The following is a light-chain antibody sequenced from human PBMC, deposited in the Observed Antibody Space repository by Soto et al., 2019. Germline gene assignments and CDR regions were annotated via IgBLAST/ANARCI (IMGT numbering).Light chain of an antibody. V-gene: IGKV3-20*01. CDR3: QQYGYSSSYT. CDR1: QSVNSNY. Sequence: IVLTQSPGTLSLSPGDRATLSCRASQSVNSNYLSWYQQRPGQPPRLLIYGASSRATGIPDRFSGSGSGTDITLTISRLEPEDFAVYYCQQYGYSSSYTFGQGTKLEIK. CDR2: GAS. J-gene: IGKJ2*01.